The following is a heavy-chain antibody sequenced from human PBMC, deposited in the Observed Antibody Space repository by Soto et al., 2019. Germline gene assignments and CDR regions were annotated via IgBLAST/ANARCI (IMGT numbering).Heavy chain of an antibody. D-gene: IGHD6-13*01. CDR3: ARGTYRSKTDFDY. V-gene: IGHV3-11*01. J-gene: IGHJ4*02. Sequence: RGGSLRLSCAASGFTFSDYYMTWIRQAPGSGLEWVSYISSSSGTISYANSVKGRFTISRDNAQNSLYLQMTSLRAEDTAVYYCARGTYRSKTDFDYWGQGTLVTVSS. CDR2: ISSSSGTI. CDR1: GFTFSDYY.